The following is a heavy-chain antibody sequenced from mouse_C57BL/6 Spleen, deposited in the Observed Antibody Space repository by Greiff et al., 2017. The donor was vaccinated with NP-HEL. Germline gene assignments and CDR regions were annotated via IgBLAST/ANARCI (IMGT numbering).Heavy chain of an antibody. Sequence: EVQRVESGGGLVQPGGSLKLSCAASGFTFSDYGMAWVRQAPRKGPEWVAFLSPLAYSIYYADTVTGRFPISRENAKNTLYLEMSSLRSEETAMYYGVRESGNYGFAYWGQGTLVTVSA. CDR1: GFTFSDYG. J-gene: IGHJ3*01. CDR3: VRESGNYGFAY. D-gene: IGHD2-1*01. V-gene: IGHV5-15*01. CDR2: LSPLAYSI.